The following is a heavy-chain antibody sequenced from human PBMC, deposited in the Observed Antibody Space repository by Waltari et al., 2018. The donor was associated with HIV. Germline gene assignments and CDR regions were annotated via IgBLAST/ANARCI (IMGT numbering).Heavy chain of an antibody. Sequence: QVQLQESGPGLVKPSQTLSLTCTVSGGSISSGNYYWNWIRQPAGKGLEWIGRIYTSGRTNHNPSLKSRVTISVDTSKNQFSLKLSSVTAADTAVYYCAREDTAMVYYFDYWGQGTLVTVSS. CDR1: GGSISSGNYY. V-gene: IGHV4-61*02. D-gene: IGHD5-18*01. J-gene: IGHJ4*02. CDR2: IYTSGRT. CDR3: AREDTAMVYYFDY.